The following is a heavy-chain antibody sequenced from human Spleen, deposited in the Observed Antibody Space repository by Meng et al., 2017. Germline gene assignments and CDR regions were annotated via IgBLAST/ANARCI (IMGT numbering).Heavy chain of an antibody. CDR2: IWYDGSDK. CDR1: GFTFGSYG. J-gene: IGHJ3*01. D-gene: IGHD2-21*02. V-gene: IGHV3-33*01. CDR3: ARSYGDWQHAFDL. Sequence: GGSLRLSCAASGFTFGSYGMHWVRQAPGNGLEWVAVIWYDGSDKYYADFVKGRFTIFRDNSKNTLSLQMNSLRAEDTALYYCARSYGDWQHAFDLWGQGTMVTVSS.